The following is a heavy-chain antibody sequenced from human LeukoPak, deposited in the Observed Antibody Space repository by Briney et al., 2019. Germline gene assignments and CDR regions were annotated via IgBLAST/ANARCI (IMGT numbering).Heavy chain of an antibody. CDR3: ARDTAGAGYFDY. D-gene: IGHD1-26*01. CDR2: IYSGGST. V-gene: IGHV3-53*01. J-gene: IGHJ4*02. Sequence: GGSLRLSCAASGFTVSSNYMSWVRQATGKGLEWVSVIYSGGSTYYADSVKGRFTISRDNSKNTLYLQMNSLRAEDTAVYYCARDTAGAGYFDYWGQGTLVTVSS. CDR1: GFTVSSNY.